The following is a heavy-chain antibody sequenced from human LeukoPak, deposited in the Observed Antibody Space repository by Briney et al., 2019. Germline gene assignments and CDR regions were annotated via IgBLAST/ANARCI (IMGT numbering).Heavy chain of an antibody. Sequence: SETLSLTCTVSGASVSSSGYYWSWIRQPPGKGLEWIGYIHYSGSTNYNPSLKSRVTISVDTSKNQFSLKLSSVTAADTAVYYCARFQYKAAFDIWGQGTMVTVSS. V-gene: IGHV4-61*08. CDR2: IHYSGST. J-gene: IGHJ3*02. CDR3: ARFQYKAAFDI. CDR1: GASVSSSGYY. D-gene: IGHD1-1*01.